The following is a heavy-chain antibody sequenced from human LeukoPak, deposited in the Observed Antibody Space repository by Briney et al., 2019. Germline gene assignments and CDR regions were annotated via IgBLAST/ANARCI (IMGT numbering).Heavy chain of an antibody. CDR3: ARDHYYGSGSYRFDY. CDR2: IWYDGSNK. CDR1: GFTFINYG. Sequence: GRSLRLSCAASGFTFINYGMHWVRQAPGKGLEWVAMIWYDGSNKYYADSVRGRFTISRDNSKYTLSLQMNSLRDEDTAVYYCARDHYYGSGSYRFDYWGQGTLVTVSS. D-gene: IGHD3-10*01. J-gene: IGHJ4*02. V-gene: IGHV3-33*01.